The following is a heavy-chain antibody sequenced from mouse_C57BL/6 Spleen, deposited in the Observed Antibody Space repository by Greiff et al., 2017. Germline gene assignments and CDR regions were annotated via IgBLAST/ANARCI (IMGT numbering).Heavy chain of an antibody. CDR3: ARSEAIYDGYSFDY. D-gene: IGHD2-3*01. CDR2: IYPGSGNT. V-gene: IGHV1-76*01. J-gene: IGHJ2*01. Sequence: SGAELVRPGASVKLSCKASGYTFTDYYINWVKQRPGQGLEWIARIYPGSGNTYYNEKFKGKATLTAEKSSSTAYMQLSSLTSEDSAVYFCARSEAIYDGYSFDYWGQGTTLTVSS. CDR1: GYTFTDYY.